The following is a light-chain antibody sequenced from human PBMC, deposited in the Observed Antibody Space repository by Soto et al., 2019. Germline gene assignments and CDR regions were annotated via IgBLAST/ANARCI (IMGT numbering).Light chain of an antibody. V-gene: IGLV2-23*01. CDR3: CSYASTSTYV. Sequence: QSALTQPASVSGSPGQSITISCTGTSSDVGSYNLVSWHQQHPGKAPRLMIYEGTKRPSGVSDRFSGSRSGNTASLTISGLQAEDEADYYCCSYASTSTYVFGTGTKLTVL. J-gene: IGLJ1*01. CDR1: SSDVGSYNL. CDR2: EGT.